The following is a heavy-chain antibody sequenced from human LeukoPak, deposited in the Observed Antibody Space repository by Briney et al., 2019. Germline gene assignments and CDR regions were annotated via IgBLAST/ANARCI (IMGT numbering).Heavy chain of an antibody. CDR2: IKRKTDAGTT. D-gene: IGHD7-27*01. CDR3: TTGNWGPY. CDR1: GFTFSDAW. V-gene: IGHV3-15*07. Sequence: GGSLRLSCAASGFTFSDAWMNWVRQAPGKGLEWVGRIKRKTDAGTTDYAAPVKGRFTISRDDSKNTLYLQMNSLKTEDTAMYYCTTGNWGPYWGQGTLVTVSS. J-gene: IGHJ4*02.